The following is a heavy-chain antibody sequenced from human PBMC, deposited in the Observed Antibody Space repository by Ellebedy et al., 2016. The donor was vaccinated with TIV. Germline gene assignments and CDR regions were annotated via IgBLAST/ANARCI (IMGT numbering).Heavy chain of an antibody. CDR2: IWYDGSNK. D-gene: IGHD3-10*01. V-gene: IGHV3-30*02. J-gene: IGHJ4*02. CDR1: GFTFSSYG. CDR3: AKGLSSGSGTFEFDY. Sequence: GESLKISXAASGFTFSSYGMHWVRQAPGKGLEWVAVIWYDGSNKYYADSVKGRFTISRDNSKNTLYLQMNSLRAEDTAVYYCAKGLSSGSGTFEFDYWGQGTLVTVSS.